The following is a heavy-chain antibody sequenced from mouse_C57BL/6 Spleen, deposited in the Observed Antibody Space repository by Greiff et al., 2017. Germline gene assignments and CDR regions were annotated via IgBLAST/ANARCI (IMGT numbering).Heavy chain of an antibody. CDR2: LYPGDGDT. D-gene: IGHD2-3*01. V-gene: IGHV1-80*01. Sequence: VQLQESGAELVKPGASVKISCKASGYAFSSYWMNWVKQRPGTGLEWIGQLYPGDGDTNYNGPFKGKATLTADNSSSPAYMQLSSLTSEDSAVYFCARLYDDYPDYWGQGTTLTVSS. CDR3: ARLYDDYPDY. CDR1: GYAFSSYW. J-gene: IGHJ2*01.